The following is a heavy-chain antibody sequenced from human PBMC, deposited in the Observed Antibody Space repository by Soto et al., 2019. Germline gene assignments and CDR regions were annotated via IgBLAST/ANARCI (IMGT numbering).Heavy chain of an antibody. CDR3: ARVNSGWYYFDY. CDR2: ISSSSSYI. D-gene: IGHD6-19*01. V-gene: IGHV3-21*01. Sequence: EVQLVESGGGLVKPGGSLRLSCAASGFTFSSYSMNWVRQAPGKGLEWVSSISSSSSYIYYADSVKGRFTISRDNAKNSLYLQMNSLRAEDTALYYCARVNSGWYYFDYWGQGTLVTVSS. J-gene: IGHJ4*02. CDR1: GFTFSSYS.